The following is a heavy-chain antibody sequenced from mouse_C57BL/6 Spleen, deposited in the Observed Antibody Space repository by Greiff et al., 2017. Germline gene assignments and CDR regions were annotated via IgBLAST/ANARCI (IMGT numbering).Heavy chain of an antibody. CDR2: IDPSDSYT. D-gene: IGHD2-4*01. CDR1: GYTFTSYW. V-gene: IGHV1-69*01. CDR3: ARGIYYDYIDY. J-gene: IGHJ2*01. Sequence: VQLQQPGAELVMPGASVKLSCKASGYTFTSYWMHWVKQRPGQGLEWIGEIDPSDSYTNYNQKFKGKSTLTVDKSSSTAYMQLSSLTSEDSAVYYCARGIYYDYIDYWGQGTTLTVSS.